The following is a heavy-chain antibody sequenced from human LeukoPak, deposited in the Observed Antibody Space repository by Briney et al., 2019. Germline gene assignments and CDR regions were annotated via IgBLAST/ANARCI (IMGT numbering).Heavy chain of an antibody. Sequence: GGSLRLSCAASGFTFSSYSMNWVRQAPGKGLEWVSYISSSGSTIYYADSVKGRFTISRDNAKNSLYLQMNSLRAEDTAVYYCASRYDFWSGPPDDYWGQGTLVTVSS. D-gene: IGHD3-3*01. CDR3: ASRYDFWSGPPDDY. J-gene: IGHJ4*02. CDR1: GFTFSSYS. CDR2: ISSSGSTI. V-gene: IGHV3-48*04.